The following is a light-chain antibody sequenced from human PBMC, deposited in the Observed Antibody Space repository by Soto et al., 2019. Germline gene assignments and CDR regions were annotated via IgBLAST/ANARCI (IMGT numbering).Light chain of an antibody. V-gene: IGKV3-15*01. J-gene: IGKJ1*01. CDR2: AAS. CDR3: QQYNNWWT. CDR1: QSVSSN. Sequence: EIVMTQSPATLSVSPGERATLSCRASQSVSSNLARYQQKPGQAPRLLIYAASTRATGITARCSGSGSGTEFTLTISSLQSEDFAVYYCQQYNNWWTFGQGTKVEIK.